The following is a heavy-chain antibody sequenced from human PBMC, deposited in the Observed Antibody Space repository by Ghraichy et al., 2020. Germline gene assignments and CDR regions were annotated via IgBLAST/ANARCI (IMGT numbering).Heavy chain of an antibody. CDR2: IKSDRSDS. CDR3: ARDPYGDYKYGGTDY. CDR1: GFTFSRHW. D-gene: IGHD4-17*01. J-gene: IGHJ4*02. Sequence: GGSLRLSCAASGFTFSRHWMSWVRQAPGKGLEWVAIIKSDRSDSFYLDSVKGRFTISRDNAENSVSLEMTSLRAEDTAVYYCARDPYGDYKYGGTDYWGRGPLVSVSS. V-gene: IGHV3-7*01.